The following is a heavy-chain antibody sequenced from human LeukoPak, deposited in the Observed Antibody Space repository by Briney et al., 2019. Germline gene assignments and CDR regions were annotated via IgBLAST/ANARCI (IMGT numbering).Heavy chain of an antibody. CDR1: GGSISSSSYY. CDR3: ARGAAQPYYDFWSGPRKFDY. D-gene: IGHD3-3*01. J-gene: IGHJ4*02. Sequence: SETLSLTCTVSGGSISSSSYYWGWIRQPPGKGLEWIGSIYYSGSTYYNPSLKSRVTISVDTSKNQFSLKLSSVTAADTAVYYCARGAAQPYYDFWSGPRKFDYWGQGTLVTVSS. CDR2: IYYSGST. V-gene: IGHV4-39*07.